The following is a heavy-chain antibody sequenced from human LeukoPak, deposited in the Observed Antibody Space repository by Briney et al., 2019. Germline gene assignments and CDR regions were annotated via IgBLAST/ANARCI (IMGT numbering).Heavy chain of an antibody. CDR2: IYYSGGT. CDR3: ARLFNSYYDFWSGYYVPGYYFDY. CDR1: GGSISSSSYY. D-gene: IGHD3-3*01. V-gene: IGHV4-39*01. J-gene: IGHJ4*02. Sequence: SETLSLTCTVSGGSISSSSYYWGWIRQPPGKGLEWIGSIYYSGGTYYNPSLKSRVTISVDTSKNQFSLKLSSVTAADTAVYYCARLFNSYYDFWSGYYVPGYYFDYWGQGTPVTVSS.